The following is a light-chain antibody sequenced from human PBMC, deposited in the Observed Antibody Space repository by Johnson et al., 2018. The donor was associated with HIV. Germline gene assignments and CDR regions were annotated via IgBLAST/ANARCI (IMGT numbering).Light chain of an antibody. CDR3: GTWYSSLIVQNYV. Sequence: HSVLTQPPSVSAAPGQKVTISCSGSSSDMGNYAVSWYRQLPGTAPKLLIYENNKRPSGIPDRFSGSKFGTSATLGIPGLPTGDEADYYCGTWYSSLIVQNYVFGTGTKVTVV. V-gene: IGLV1-51*02. CDR1: SSDMGNYA. J-gene: IGLJ1*01. CDR2: ENN.